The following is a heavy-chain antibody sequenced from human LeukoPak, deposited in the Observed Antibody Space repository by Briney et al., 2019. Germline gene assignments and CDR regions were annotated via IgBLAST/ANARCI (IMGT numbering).Heavy chain of an antibody. Sequence: GGSLRLSCAASGFTFSSYWMRWVRQAPGKGLVWVSRINSDGSTNYEASVKGRFTISRDNAKNTVSLQMNSLRAEDTGVYYCARAPSELGGYYPEYFRHWGQGTLVTVSS. J-gene: IGHJ1*01. D-gene: IGHD3-22*01. CDR2: INSDGST. CDR3: ARAPSELGGYYPEYFRH. CDR1: GFTFSSYW. V-gene: IGHV3-74*01.